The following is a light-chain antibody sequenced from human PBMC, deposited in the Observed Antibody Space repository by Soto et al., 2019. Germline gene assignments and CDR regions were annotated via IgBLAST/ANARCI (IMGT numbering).Light chain of an antibody. CDR3: HQDYSSPLT. CDR2: GAS. J-gene: IGKJ4*01. Sequence: EIVLTQSPGTLSLSPGERATLSCRASQSVSSSYLAWYQQKPGQAPRLLIYGASSRATGIPDRFSGSGSGTDFTLTISRLEPEDLAVDYCHQDYSSPLTFGGGTKVEIK. V-gene: IGKV3-20*01. CDR1: QSVSSSY.